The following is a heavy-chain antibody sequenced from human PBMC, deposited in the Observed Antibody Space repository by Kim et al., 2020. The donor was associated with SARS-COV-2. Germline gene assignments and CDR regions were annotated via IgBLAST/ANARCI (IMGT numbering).Heavy chain of an antibody. D-gene: IGHD6-13*01. CDR2: INAGNGNT. CDR3: AREALSSWYSGSWFDP. Sequence: ASVKFSCKASGYTFTSYAMHWVRQAPGQRLEWMGWINAGNGNTKYSQKFQGRVTITRDTSASTAYMELSSLRSEDTAVYYCAREALSSWYSGSWFDPWGQGTLVTVSS. CDR1: GYTFTSYA. V-gene: IGHV1-3*01. J-gene: IGHJ5*02.